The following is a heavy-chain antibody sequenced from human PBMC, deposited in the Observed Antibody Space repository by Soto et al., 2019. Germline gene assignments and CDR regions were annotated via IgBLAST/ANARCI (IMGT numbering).Heavy chain of an antibody. V-gene: IGHV4-34*01. CDR1: GGSISNNY. CDR2: INHSGST. Sequence: SETLSLTCTVSGGSISNNYWSWIRQPPGKGREWIGEINHSGSTNYNPALKSRVTISVDTSKNQFSLKLSSVTAADTAVYYCARGNWNYDNLDYWGEGTLVTVSS. D-gene: IGHD1-7*01. J-gene: IGHJ4*02. CDR3: ARGNWNYDNLDY.